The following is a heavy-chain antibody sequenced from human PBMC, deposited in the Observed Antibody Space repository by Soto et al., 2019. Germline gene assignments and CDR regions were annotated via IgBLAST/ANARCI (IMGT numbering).Heavy chain of an antibody. Sequence: QVQLVESGGGVVQPGRSLRLSCAASGFTFSSYAMHWVRQAPGKGLEWVAVISYDGSNKYYADSVKGRFTISRDNSKNTLDQQMNSLRAEDTAVYYCARGPVTGTPPQYNGFDPWGQGTLVTVSS. CDR2: ISYDGSNK. J-gene: IGHJ5*02. V-gene: IGHV3-30-3*01. CDR3: ARGPVTGTPPQYNGFDP. CDR1: GFTFSSYA. D-gene: IGHD1-20*01.